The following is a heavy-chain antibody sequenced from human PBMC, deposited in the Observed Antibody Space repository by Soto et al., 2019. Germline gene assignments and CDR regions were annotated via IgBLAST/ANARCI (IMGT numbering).Heavy chain of an antibody. CDR3: ARVEEYYDFLSGYYRTRKYNWFDP. J-gene: IGHJ5*02. V-gene: IGHV1-18*01. D-gene: IGHD3-3*01. CDR2: ISAYNGNT. CDR1: GYTFTSYG. Sequence: QVQLVQSGAEVKKPGASVKVSCKASGYTFTSYGISWVRQAPGQGLEWMGWISAYNGNTNYAQKLQGRVTMTTDTSTSTAYVELRSLRSDDTAVYYCARVEEYYDFLSGYYRTRKYNWFDPWGQGTLVTVSS.